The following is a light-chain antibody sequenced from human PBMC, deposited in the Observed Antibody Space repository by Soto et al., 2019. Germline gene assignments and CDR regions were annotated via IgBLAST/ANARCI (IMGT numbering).Light chain of an antibody. Sequence: QSVLTQTASVSGSPGQSITISCTGTSSDVGGYNYVSWYQQHPGRVPKLMIYEVTNRPSGVSNRFSGSKSGNTASLTISGLQAEDDADYYCSSYTSSTTLLVFGGGTKLTVL. CDR1: SSDVGGYNY. V-gene: IGLV2-14*01. CDR2: EVT. CDR3: SSYTSSTTLLV. J-gene: IGLJ2*01.